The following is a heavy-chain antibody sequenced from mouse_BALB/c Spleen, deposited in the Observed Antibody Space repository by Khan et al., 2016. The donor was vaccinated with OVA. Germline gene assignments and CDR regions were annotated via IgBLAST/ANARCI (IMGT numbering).Heavy chain of an antibody. CDR1: GFSLTTYG. CDR3: ARTARATSYAMAY. Sequence: QVQLQQSGPGLVQPSQSLSITCTVSGFSLTTYGIHWVRQSPGKGLEWLGVIWSGGITDYNAAFISSLTISKDNSKSQVFSKMNSLQTNDTAIYYCARTARATSYAMAYWGQGTSVTVSS. D-gene: IGHD3-1*01. CDR2: IWSGGIT. V-gene: IGHV2-2*02. J-gene: IGHJ4*01.